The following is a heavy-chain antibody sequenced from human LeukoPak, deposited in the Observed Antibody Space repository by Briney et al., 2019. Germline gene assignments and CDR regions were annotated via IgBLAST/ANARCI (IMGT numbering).Heavy chain of an antibody. D-gene: IGHD4/OR15-4a*01. CDR2: IYSGGST. CDR1: GFTVSSNY. V-gene: IGHV3-53*01. J-gene: IGHJ6*03. CDR3: GRESAPSLYYYYYMDV. Sequence: PGGSLRLSCAASGFTVSSNYMSWVRQAPGKGLEWVSVIYSGGSTYYADSVKGRFTISRDNSKNTLYLQVNSLRAEDTAVYYCGRESAPSLYYYYYMDVWGKGATVTVSS.